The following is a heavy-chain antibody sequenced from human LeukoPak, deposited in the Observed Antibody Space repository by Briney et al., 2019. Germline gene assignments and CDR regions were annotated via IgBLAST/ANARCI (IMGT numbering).Heavy chain of an antibody. D-gene: IGHD6-13*01. CDR3: AKRYSMDYYGMDV. V-gene: IGHV3-30*18. Sequence: GGSLRLSCAASGFTFSSHWMHWVRQAPGKGLEWVAVISYDGSNKYYADSVKGRFTISRDNSKNTLYLQMNSLRAEDTAVYYCAKRYSMDYYGMDVWGQGTTVTVSS. J-gene: IGHJ6*02. CDR1: GFTFSSHW. CDR2: ISYDGSNK.